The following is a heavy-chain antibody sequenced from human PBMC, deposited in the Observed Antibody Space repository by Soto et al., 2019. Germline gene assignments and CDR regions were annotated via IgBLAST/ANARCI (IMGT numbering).Heavy chain of an antibody. D-gene: IGHD3-9*01. J-gene: IGHJ5*02. CDR1: GYTFTSYG. CDR2: MNPNSGNT. V-gene: IGHV1-8*01. Sequence: GASVKVSCKASGYTFTSYGINWVRQATGQGLEWMGWMNPNSGNTGYAQKFQGRVTMTRNTSISTAYMELSSLRSEDTAVYYCARDAYVLRYFDWSHRFDPWGQGTLVTVSS. CDR3: ARDAYVLRYFDWSHRFDP.